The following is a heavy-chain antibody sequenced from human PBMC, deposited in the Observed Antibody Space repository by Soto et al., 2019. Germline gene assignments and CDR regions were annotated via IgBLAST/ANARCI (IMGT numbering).Heavy chain of an antibody. V-gene: IGHV3-23*01. CDR2: ISGSGGST. D-gene: IGHD3-10*01. Sequence: GGSLRLSCAASGFTFSSYAMSWVRQAPGKGLEWVSAISGSGGSTYYADSVKGRFTISRDNSKNTLYLQMNSLRAEDTAVYYCAKGVDTMVRGATTPTTYFDYGGQGTLLTVS. CDR3: AKGVDTMVRGATTPTTYFDY. CDR1: GFTFSSYA. J-gene: IGHJ4*02.